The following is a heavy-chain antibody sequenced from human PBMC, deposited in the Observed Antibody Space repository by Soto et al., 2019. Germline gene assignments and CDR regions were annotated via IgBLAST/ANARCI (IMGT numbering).Heavy chain of an antibody. J-gene: IGHJ6*02. V-gene: IGHV3-15*07. CDR2: IKSKTDGGTT. Sequence: GGSLRLSCAASGFTFSNAWMNWVRQAPGKGLEWVGRIKSKTDGGTTDYAAPVKGRFTISRDDSKNTQYLQMNSLKTEDTAVNSCTSRYSYGYYGMDVWGQGTTVTVSS. CDR3: TSRYSYGYYGMDV. D-gene: IGHD5-18*01. CDR1: GFTFSNAW.